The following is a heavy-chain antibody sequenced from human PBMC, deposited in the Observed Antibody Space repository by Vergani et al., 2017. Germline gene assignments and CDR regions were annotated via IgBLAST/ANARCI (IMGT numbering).Heavy chain of an antibody. J-gene: IGHJ4*02. CDR3: AKDGGCSSTSCCFFDY. D-gene: IGHD2-2*01. Sequence: EVQLVESGGGLVQPGRSLRLSCAASGFTFDDYAMHWVRQDPGKGLEWVSGISWNSGSIGYADYVQGRFTISRDNANNSLYLQMNSLRAEDTAFYYCAKDGGCSSTSCCFFDYWGQGTLVTVSS. CDR1: GFTFDDYA. V-gene: IGHV3-9*01. CDR2: ISWNSGSI.